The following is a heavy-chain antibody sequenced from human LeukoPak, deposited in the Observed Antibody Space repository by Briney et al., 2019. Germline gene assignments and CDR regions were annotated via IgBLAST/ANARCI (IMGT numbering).Heavy chain of an antibody. D-gene: IGHD1-14*01. CDR2: SSWDDNTE. CDR1: GFTFYDHT. V-gene: IGHV3-43*01. J-gene: IGHJ3*02. CDR3: GKGPRRCTGCDGFDI. Sequence: GGSLRLSCAASGFTFYDHTMHWVRQAPGKGLEWVSISSWDDNTEYYADSVKVRFTISRDNSKTSLYLQMNSLRTEDTAVYYCGKGPRRCTGCDGFDILGQGTMVTVSS.